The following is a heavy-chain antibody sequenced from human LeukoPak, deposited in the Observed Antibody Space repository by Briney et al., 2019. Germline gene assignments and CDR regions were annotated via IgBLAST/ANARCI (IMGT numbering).Heavy chain of an antibody. J-gene: IGHJ4*02. Sequence: SETLSLTCTVSGGSISSYYWSWIRPPPGKGLEWIGYIYYSGSTNNNRSLKSRVTISVDTSKNQSTLKLSSVTAADTAVYYCARVAKQLVFYFDYWGQGTLVTVSS. V-gene: IGHV4-59*01. CDR1: GGSISSYY. D-gene: IGHD6-6*01. CDR3: ARVAKQLVFYFDY. CDR2: IYYSGST.